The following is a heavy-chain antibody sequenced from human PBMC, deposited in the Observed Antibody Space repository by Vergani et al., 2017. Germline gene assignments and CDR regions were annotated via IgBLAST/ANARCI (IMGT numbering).Heavy chain of an antibody. J-gene: IGHJ3*02. D-gene: IGHD3-22*01. Sequence: QVQLQESGPGLVKPSETLSLTCTVSGGSISSYYWSWIRQPPGKGLEWIGYIYYSGSTNYNPSLKSRVTISVDTSKNQLSLKLSSVTAADTAVYYCASGTYYYDSSGYYPNDAFDIWGQGTMVTVSS. V-gene: IGHV4-59*01. CDR1: GGSISSYY. CDR3: ASGTYYYDSSGYYPNDAFDI. CDR2: IYYSGST.